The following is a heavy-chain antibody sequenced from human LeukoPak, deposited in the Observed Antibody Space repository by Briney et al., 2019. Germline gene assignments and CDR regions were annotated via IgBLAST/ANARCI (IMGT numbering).Heavy chain of an antibody. D-gene: IGHD7-27*01. CDR3: ANLLTGGHYYYYYGMDV. CDR1: GFTLSRYD. V-gene: IGHV3-30*18. Sequence: PGGSLRLSCAASGFTLSRYDMNWVRQAPGEGLEWVAVISYDGSNKYYADSVKGRFTISRDNSKNTLYLQMNSLRAEDTAVYYCANLLTGGHYYYYYGMDVWGQGTTVTVSS. CDR2: ISYDGSNK. J-gene: IGHJ6*02.